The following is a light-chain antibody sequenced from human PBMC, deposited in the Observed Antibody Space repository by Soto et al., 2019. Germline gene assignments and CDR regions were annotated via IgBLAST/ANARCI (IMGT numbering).Light chain of an antibody. CDR1: QNINTN. CDR3: QQYTDWPPLT. V-gene: IGKV3D-15*01. J-gene: IGKJ4*01. CDR2: GAT. Sequence: EIPMTQSPRTLSVSPGEVATLSCRASQNINTNLEWYQQRPGQAPRVLIYGATSRASGIPDRFSGSGSGTDFTLTIYRLEPDEFAVYYGQQYTDWPPLTFGGGTRVESK.